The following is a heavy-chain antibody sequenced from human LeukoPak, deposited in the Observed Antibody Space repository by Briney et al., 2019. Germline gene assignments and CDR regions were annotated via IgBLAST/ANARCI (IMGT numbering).Heavy chain of an antibody. CDR1: GFTFSSYS. CDR2: ISSSSSYI. Sequence: GGSLRLSCAASGFTFSSYSMNWVRQDPGKGLEWVSSISSSSSYIYYADSVKGRFTISRDNAKNSLYLQMNSLRAEDTAVYYCARDTERRPGAFDIWGQGTMVTVSS. V-gene: IGHV3-21*01. CDR3: ARDTERRPGAFDI. D-gene: IGHD3-10*01. J-gene: IGHJ3*02.